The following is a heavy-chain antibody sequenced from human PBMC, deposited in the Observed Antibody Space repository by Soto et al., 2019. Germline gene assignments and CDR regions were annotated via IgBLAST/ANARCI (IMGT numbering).Heavy chain of an antibody. CDR2: IWYDGSNK. D-gene: IGHD2-21*02. Sequence: QVQLVESGGGVVQPGRSLRLSCAASGFTFSSYGMHWVRQAPGKGLEWVAVIWYDGSNKYYADSVKGRFTISRDNSKNTLHLQMNSMRAEDTAVYYCARDRSYNRVVTTIDYWGQGTLVTVSS. CDR1: GFTFSSYG. J-gene: IGHJ4*02. CDR3: ARDRSYNRVVTTIDY. V-gene: IGHV3-33*01.